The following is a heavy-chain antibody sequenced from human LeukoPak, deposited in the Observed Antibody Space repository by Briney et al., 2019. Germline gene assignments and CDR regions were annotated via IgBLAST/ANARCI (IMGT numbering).Heavy chain of an antibody. J-gene: IGHJ6*02. CDR3: AKGHYYGSGSYYNVGGMDV. CDR2: ISGDGDST. Sequence: GGSLRLSCAASGFTFSSYWMSWVRQAPGKGLEWVSLISGDGDSTYYADSVKGRFTISRDNSKNSLYLQMNSLRTEDTALYYCAKGHYYGSGSYYNVGGMDVWGQGTTVTVSS. V-gene: IGHV3-43*02. CDR1: GFTFSSYW. D-gene: IGHD3-10*01.